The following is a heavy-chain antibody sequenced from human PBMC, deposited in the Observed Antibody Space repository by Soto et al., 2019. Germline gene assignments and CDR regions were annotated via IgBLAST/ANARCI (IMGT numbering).Heavy chain of an antibody. D-gene: IGHD2-21*02. CDR3: AHSRCGRDCLRSYSSHYYYGMDV. CDR2: IYWDDDK. CDR1: GFSLSTGGVG. V-gene: IGHV2-5*02. J-gene: IGHJ6*02. Sequence: QITLKESGPTLVKPTQTLTLTCTFSGFSLSTGGVGVGWIRQPPGKALEWLALIYWDDDKRYSPSLKSRLTVTKNTSKTQVVITMTNMDHVDTATYYCAHSRCGRDCLRSYSSHYYYGMDVWGQGTTVTVSS.